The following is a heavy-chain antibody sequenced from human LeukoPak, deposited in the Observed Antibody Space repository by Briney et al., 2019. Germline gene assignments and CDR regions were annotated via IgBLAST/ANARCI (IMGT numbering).Heavy chain of an antibody. D-gene: IGHD1-26*01. Sequence: SETLSLTCTVSGGSISSYYWSWIRQPPGKGLEWIGYIYYSGTTNYNPSLKSRVTISVDTSKNQFSLNLISVTAADTAVYYYARAEGVGATRIDYWGQGTLVTVSS. CDR3: ARAEGVGATRIDY. J-gene: IGHJ4*02. CDR2: IYYSGTT. CDR1: GGSISSYY. V-gene: IGHV4-59*01.